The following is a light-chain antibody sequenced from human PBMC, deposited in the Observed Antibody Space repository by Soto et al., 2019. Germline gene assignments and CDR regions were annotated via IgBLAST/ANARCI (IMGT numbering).Light chain of an antibody. CDR3: QQYNNWPPP. CDR1: QSVSSN. CDR2: GAS. Sequence: EIVMTQSPATLSVSPGERATLSCRASQSVSSNLAWYQQKPGQAPRLLIYGASTRATGIAARFSGSGSGTAFTLTISSLQSEEFAVYYCQQYNNWPPPFGGGTKVEIK. J-gene: IGKJ4*01. V-gene: IGKV3-15*01.